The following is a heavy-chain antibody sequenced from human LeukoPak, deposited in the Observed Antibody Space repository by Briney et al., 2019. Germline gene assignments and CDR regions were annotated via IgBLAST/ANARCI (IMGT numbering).Heavy chain of an antibody. CDR3: ARGTCSGGSCCFDY. V-gene: IGHV4-30-4*01. CDR1: GGSFSSGDYY. D-gene: IGHD2-15*01. J-gene: IGHJ4*02. CDR2: IYYSGGT. Sequence: KPSETLSLTCTVSGGSFSSGDYYWNWIRQPPGKGLEWIGYIYYSGGTYYNPSLKSRVTISVDTSKNQFSLKLSSVTAADTAVYYCARGTCSGGSCCFDYWGQGTLVTVSS.